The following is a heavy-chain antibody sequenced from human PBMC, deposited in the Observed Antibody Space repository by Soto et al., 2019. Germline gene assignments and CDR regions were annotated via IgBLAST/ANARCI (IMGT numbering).Heavy chain of an antibody. Sequence: QVQLQESGPGLVKPSQTLSLTCTVSGGSISSGGYYWSWIRQHPGKGLEWIGYIYYSGSTYYNPSLKSRVTISVDTSKNQFSLKLSSVTAADTAVYYCARVKPRIGGVPYYFDYWGQGTLVTVSS. D-gene: IGHD3-16*01. CDR1: GGSISSGGYY. CDR3: ARVKPRIGGVPYYFDY. J-gene: IGHJ4*02. CDR2: IYYSGST. V-gene: IGHV4-31*03.